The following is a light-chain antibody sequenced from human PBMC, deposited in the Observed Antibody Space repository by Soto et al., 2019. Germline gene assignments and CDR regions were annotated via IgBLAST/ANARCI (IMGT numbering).Light chain of an antibody. V-gene: IGKV3-20*01. CDR3: QQYGASPRT. CDR2: GSS. Sequence: DIVMTQSPGTLSLSPGERATLSCRASQTISSNNLAWYQQKPGQSPRLLIYGSSSRATGIPDRFSGRGSGTDFTLTISRLEPEDFAVYYCQQYGASPRTFGQGTKVEIK. J-gene: IGKJ1*01. CDR1: QTISSNN.